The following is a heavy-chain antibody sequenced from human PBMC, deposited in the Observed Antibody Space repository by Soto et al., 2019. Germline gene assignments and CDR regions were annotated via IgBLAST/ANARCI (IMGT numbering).Heavy chain of an antibody. J-gene: IGHJ4*02. D-gene: IGHD5-12*01. CDR1: GYSFTSYW. Sequence: GESLKISCXGSGYSFTSYWIGWVRQMPGEGLEWMGIIYPGDSDTRYSPSFQGQVTISADKSISTAYLQWSSLKASDTAMYYCARATERWLQSPFDYWGQGSLVTVSS. V-gene: IGHV5-51*01. CDR2: IYPGDSDT. CDR3: ARATERWLQSPFDY.